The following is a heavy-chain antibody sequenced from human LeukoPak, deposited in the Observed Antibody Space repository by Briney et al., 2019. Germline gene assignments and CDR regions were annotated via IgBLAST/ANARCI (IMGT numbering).Heavy chain of an antibody. J-gene: IGHJ5*02. Sequence: TSSETLSLTCAVYGGSFSGYYWSWIRQPPGKGLEWIGEINHSGSTNYTPSLKSRVTISVDTSKNQFSLNLSSVTAADTAVYYCARGSGWRNWFDPWGQGTLVTVSS. V-gene: IGHV4-34*01. CDR2: INHSGST. CDR3: ARGSGWRNWFDP. D-gene: IGHD2-15*01. CDR1: GGSFSGYY.